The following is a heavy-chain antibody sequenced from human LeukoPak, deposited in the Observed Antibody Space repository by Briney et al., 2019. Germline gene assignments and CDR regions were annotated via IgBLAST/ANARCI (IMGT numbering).Heavy chain of an antibody. V-gene: IGHV3-20*04. D-gene: IGHD6-19*01. CDR1: GFNYDEYG. CDR2: INWNGETT. Sequence: PGGSLRLSCAASGFNYDEYGMTWVRHAPGKGLEWVSAINWNGETTVYADSVKGRFTSSRDNAKNSMYLQMNNLRVDDPALYYCARGYSSGNYYFDQWGQGTLVTVSS. CDR3: ARGYSSGNYYFDQ. J-gene: IGHJ4*02.